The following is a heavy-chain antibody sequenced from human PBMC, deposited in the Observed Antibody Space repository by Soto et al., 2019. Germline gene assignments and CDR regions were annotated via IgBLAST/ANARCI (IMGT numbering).Heavy chain of an antibody. V-gene: IGHV4-31*03. Sequence: QVQLQESGPGLVKPSQTLTLTCTVSGGSISSGRFYWSWIRQHPGKGLERIGHISDSGSSYYNPSLESRVTISVDTSKNQFSLKLSAVTAADTAVYFCARTTFYDVFTAYYSLFDYWGQGTMVTVSS. CDR1: GGSISSGRFY. CDR2: ISDSGSS. J-gene: IGHJ4*02. CDR3: ARTTFYDVFTAYYSLFDY. D-gene: IGHD3-9*01.